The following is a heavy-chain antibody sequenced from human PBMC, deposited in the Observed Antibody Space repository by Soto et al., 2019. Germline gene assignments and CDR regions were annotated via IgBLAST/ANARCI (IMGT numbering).Heavy chain of an antibody. V-gene: IGHV5-51*01. D-gene: IGHD6-13*01. CDR2: IYPGDHET. CDR1: GYTFSNFW. CDR3: ARSPRSSPYFDF. J-gene: IGHJ4*02. Sequence: GESLKISCQCSGYTFSNFWIGWVRQLPGQGLEWMGIIYPGDHETRYSPSFLGKVTISAETSVNTAYLQWSSLEASDSAFYFCARSPRSSPYFDFWGQGALVTVSS.